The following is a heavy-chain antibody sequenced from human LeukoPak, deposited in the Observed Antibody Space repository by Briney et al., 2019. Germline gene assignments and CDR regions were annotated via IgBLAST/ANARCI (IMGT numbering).Heavy chain of an antibody. CDR2: IYYSGST. J-gene: IGHJ4*02. CDR3: ASGYSYVVFDY. Sequence: PSETLSLTCTVSGGSISSSSYYWGWIRQPPGKGLEWIGSIYYSGSTYYNPSLKSRVTISVDTSKNQFSLKLSSVTAGDTAVFYCASGYSYVVFDYSLRGTIVTDSS. V-gene: IGHV4-39*01. D-gene: IGHD5-18*01. CDR1: GGSISSSSYY.